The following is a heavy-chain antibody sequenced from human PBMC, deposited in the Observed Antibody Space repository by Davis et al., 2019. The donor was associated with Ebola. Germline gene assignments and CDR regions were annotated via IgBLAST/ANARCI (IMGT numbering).Heavy chain of an antibody. CDR3: ARAHFGRSSFDY. J-gene: IGHJ4*02. CDR2: ICTSGDT. Sequence: PGGSLRLSCAASGFTFSSYDMHWVRQVTGKGLEWVSAICTSGDTYYPGSVKGRFTISRENAKNSLYLQMNSLRAGDTAVYYCARAHFGRSSFDYWGQGTLVTVSS. V-gene: IGHV3-13*01. D-gene: IGHD6-6*01. CDR1: GFTFSSYD.